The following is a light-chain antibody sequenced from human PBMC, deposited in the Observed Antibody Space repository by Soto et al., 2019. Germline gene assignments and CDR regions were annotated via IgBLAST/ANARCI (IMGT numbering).Light chain of an antibody. J-gene: IGKJ1*01. CDR1: QGISNY. CDR2: VAS. CDR3: QKNNSAPWT. V-gene: IGKV1-27*01. Sequence: DIPMTQSPSSLSASVGDRVTITCRASQGISNYLAWYQQQPGKVPKLLIYVASTLQSGVPSRFSGSGSGTDFTLTISSLQPEDVATYYCQKNNSAPWTFGQGTKVEIK.